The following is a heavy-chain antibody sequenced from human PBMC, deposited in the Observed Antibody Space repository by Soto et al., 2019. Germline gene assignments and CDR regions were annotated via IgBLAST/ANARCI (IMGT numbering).Heavy chain of an antibody. V-gene: IGHV1-18*01. D-gene: IGHD4-17*01. Sequence: GASVKVSCKASGYTFTSYGISWVRQAPGQGLEWMGWISAYNGNTNYAQKLQGRVTMTTDTSTSTAYMELRSLRSDDTAVYYGAMVTTNRDWFDPWGQGTLVTVSS. CDR2: ISAYNGNT. J-gene: IGHJ5*02. CDR3: AMVTTNRDWFDP. CDR1: GYTFTSYG.